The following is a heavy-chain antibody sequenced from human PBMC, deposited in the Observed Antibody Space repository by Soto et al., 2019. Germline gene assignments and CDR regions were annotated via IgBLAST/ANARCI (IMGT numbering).Heavy chain of an antibody. J-gene: IGHJ4*02. CDR3: ARGPVGASFLDY. Sequence: QVQLVESGGGVVQPGRSLRLSCAASGFTFSSYGMHWVRQAPGKGLEWVAVIWYDGSNKYYADAVKGRFTISRDNSKNTLYLQMNSLRAEDTAVYYCARGPVGASFLDYWGQGTLVTVSS. V-gene: IGHV3-33*01. CDR2: IWYDGSNK. CDR1: GFTFSSYG. D-gene: IGHD1-26*01.